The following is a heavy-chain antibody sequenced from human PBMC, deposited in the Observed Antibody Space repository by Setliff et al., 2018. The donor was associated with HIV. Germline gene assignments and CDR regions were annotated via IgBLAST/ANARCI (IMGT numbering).Heavy chain of an antibody. J-gene: IGHJ2*01. Sequence: PSETLSLTCTVSGGSISSGDYYWTWIRQPPGKGLEWIGYIYNSGSTYYEPSLRGRVTISIDRSKNQFSLKLNSVTAADTAVYHCARETNASGSLTAYWYFDLWGRGTLVTVSS. V-gene: IGHV4-30-4*08. CDR3: ARETNASGSLTAYWYFDL. CDR2: IYNSGST. CDR1: GGSISSGDYY. D-gene: IGHD3-10*01.